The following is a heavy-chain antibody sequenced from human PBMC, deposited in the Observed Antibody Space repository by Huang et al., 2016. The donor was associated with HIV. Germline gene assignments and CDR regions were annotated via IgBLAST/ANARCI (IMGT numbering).Heavy chain of an antibody. Sequence: QVQLVQSRAEVKKPGASVKVSCKVSAYTLTELSIHWVRQPPGKGLEWMGGFDPEIGETSYAQKFQGRVTMTEDTSTETALMELSGLRAEYTAVYYCATGFDVFFDFWGQGTLVTVSS. J-gene: IGHJ4*02. CDR3: ATGFDVFFDF. CDR2: FDPEIGET. V-gene: IGHV1-24*01. D-gene: IGHD3-9*01. CDR1: AYTLTELS.